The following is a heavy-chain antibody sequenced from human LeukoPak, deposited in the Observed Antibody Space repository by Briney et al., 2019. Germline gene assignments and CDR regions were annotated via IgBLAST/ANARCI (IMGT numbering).Heavy chain of an antibody. Sequence: SETLSLTCAVYGGSFSGYYWSWIRQPPGKGLEWIGEINHSGSTNYNPSLKSRVTISVDTSKNQFSLKLSSVTAADTAVYYCARGSNRDYYGSGSYYYYYYYMDVWGKGTTVTVSS. D-gene: IGHD3-10*01. CDR2: INHSGST. CDR3: ARGSNRDYYGSGSYYYYYYYMDV. V-gene: IGHV4-34*01. J-gene: IGHJ6*03. CDR1: GGSFSGYY.